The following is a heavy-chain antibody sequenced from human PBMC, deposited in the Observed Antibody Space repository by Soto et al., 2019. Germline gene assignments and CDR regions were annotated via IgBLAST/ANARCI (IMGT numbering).Heavy chain of an antibody. CDR2: ISGSGGST. V-gene: IGHV3-23*01. Sequence: GGSLRLSCAASGFTFSSYAMSWVRQAPGKGLEWVSAISGSGGSTYYADSVKGRFTISRDNSKNTLYLQMNSLRAEDTAVYYCAKDRAGGDYEYYFDYWGQGTLVTVSS. J-gene: IGHJ4*02. CDR1: GFTFSSYA. D-gene: IGHD4-17*01. CDR3: AKDRAGGDYEYYFDY.